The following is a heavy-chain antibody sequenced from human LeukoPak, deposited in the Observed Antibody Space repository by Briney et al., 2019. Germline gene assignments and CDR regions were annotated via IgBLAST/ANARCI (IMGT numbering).Heavy chain of an antibody. V-gene: IGHV3-30*02. CDR1: GFTFSSYG. CDR2: IRYDGSNK. CDR3: AKDPTNAYCSGGSCYYYDY. Sequence: PGGSLRLSCAASGFTFSSYGMHWVRQAPGKGLEWVAFIRYDGSNKYYADSVKGRFTISRDNSKNTLYPQMNSLRAEDTAVYYCAKDPTNAYCSGGSCYYYDYWGQGTLVTVSS. D-gene: IGHD2-15*01. J-gene: IGHJ4*02.